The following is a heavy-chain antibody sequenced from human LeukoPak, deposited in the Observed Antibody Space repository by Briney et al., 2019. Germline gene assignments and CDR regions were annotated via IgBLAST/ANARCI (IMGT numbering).Heavy chain of an antibody. CDR3: ARGVRGGYCSSTSCYIFDY. CDR2: IYSGGST. Sequence: GGSLRLSCAASGFTVSSNYISWVRQAPGKGLEWVSVIYSGGSTYYADSVKGRFTISRDNSKNTVYLQINSLRAEDTAVYYCARGVRGGYCSSTSCYIFDYWGQGTLVTVSS. V-gene: IGHV3-66*01. J-gene: IGHJ4*02. CDR1: GFTVSSNY. D-gene: IGHD2-2*02.